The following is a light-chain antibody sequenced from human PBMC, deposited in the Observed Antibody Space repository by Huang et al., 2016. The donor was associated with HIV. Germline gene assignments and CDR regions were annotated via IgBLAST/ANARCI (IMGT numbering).Light chain of an antibody. V-gene: IGKV3-15*01. CDR3: QQHNTWPRT. CDR2: DAS. Sequence: EIVMTQSPATLSVSPGERATLSCRASQSVGSNLAWYQQRRGQAPRLLIYDASTRASGIPARFSGSGSGTEFTLTVSSLQSEDFAVYYCQQHNTWPRTFGQGTRV. CDR1: QSVGSN. J-gene: IGKJ1*01.